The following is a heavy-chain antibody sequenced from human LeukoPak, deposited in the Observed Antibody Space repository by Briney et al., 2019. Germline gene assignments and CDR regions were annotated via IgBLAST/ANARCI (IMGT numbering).Heavy chain of an antibody. CDR2: IYYSGST. CDR1: GVSISSRSYY. Sequence: SETLSLTCTVSGVSISSRSYYWGWIRQPPGKGLEWIGNIYYSGSTYYNPSLKSRVTISVDTSKNQFSLKLTSVTAADTAVSYCARPYDSSGYYYLWGQGTLVTVSS. D-gene: IGHD3-22*01. CDR3: ARPYDSSGYYYL. V-gene: IGHV4-39*01. J-gene: IGHJ5*02.